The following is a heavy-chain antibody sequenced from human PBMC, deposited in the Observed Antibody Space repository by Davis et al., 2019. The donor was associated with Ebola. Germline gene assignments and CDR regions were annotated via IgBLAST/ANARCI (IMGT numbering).Heavy chain of an antibody. J-gene: IGHJ4*02. CDR1: GFTFSSYE. V-gene: IGHV3-21*01. CDR2: ISSSSSYI. D-gene: IGHD4-17*01. Sequence: GGSLRLSCAASGFTFSSYEMNWVRQAPGKGLEWVSSISSSSSYIYYADSVKGRFTISRDNAKNSLYLQMNSLRAEDTAVYYCARGPTFATVTTFFDYWGQGTLVTVSS. CDR3: ARGPTFATVTTFFDY.